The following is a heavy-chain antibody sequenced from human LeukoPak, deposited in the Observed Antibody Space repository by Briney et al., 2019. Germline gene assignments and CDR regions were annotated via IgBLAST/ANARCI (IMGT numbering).Heavy chain of an antibody. CDR3: AREMVRGVIIYYGMDV. CDR1: GFTFSSYA. Sequence: GRSLRLSCAASGFTFSSYAMHWVRQAPGKGLEWVAVISYDGSNKYYADSVKGRFTISRDNSKNTLYLQMNSLRAEDTAVYYCAREMVRGVIIYYGMDVWGQGTTVTVSS. D-gene: IGHD3-10*01. CDR2: ISYDGSNK. V-gene: IGHV3-30-3*01. J-gene: IGHJ6*02.